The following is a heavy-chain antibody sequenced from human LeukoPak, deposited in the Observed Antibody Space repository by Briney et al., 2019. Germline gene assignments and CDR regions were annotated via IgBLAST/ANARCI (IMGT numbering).Heavy chain of an antibody. D-gene: IGHD7-27*01. V-gene: IGHV3-53*01. CDR2: IYSGGST. CDR1: GFTFSNYA. CDR3: ARDLTGDRGYFDY. J-gene: IGHJ4*02. Sequence: HPGGSLRLSCAVSGFTFSNYAMSWVRQAPGKGLEWVSVIYSGGSTYYADSVKGRFTISRDNSKNTLYLQMNSLRAEDTAVYYCARDLTGDRGYFDYWGQGTLVTVSS.